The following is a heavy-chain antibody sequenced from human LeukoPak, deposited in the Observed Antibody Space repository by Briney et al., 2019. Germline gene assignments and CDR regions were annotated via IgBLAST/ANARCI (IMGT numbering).Heavy chain of an antibody. CDR1: GGSISSYY. CDR2: IYYSGST. D-gene: IGHD3-10*01. Sequence: SETLSLTCTGSGGSISSYYWSWIRQPPGKGLEWIGYIYYSGSTNYNPSLKSRVTISVDTSKNQFSLKLSSVTAADTAVYYCARYYYYGSGSYSSPAFQHWGQGTLVTVSS. V-gene: IGHV4-59*08. CDR3: ARYYYYGSGSYSSPAFQH. J-gene: IGHJ1*01.